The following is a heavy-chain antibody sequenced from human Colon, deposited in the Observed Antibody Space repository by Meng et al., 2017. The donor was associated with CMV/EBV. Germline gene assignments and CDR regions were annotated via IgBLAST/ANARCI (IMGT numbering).Heavy chain of an antibody. CDR3: ARVPFGSNSNGFDY. CDR1: GSPFTGYY. V-gene: IGHV1-2*06. D-gene: IGHD4-23*01. Sequence: ASGSPFTGYYIHWVRQAPGQGLEWMGRINPNNGGTNCAQKFQGRVTMTGDTSISTAYMEVSRLRSDDTAVYYCARVPFGSNSNGFDYWGQGTLVTVSS. J-gene: IGHJ4*02. CDR2: INPNNGGT.